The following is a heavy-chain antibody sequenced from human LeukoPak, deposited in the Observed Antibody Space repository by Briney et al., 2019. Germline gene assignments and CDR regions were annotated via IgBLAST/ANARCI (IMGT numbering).Heavy chain of an antibody. D-gene: IGHD6-19*01. CDR2: IYSGGST. CDR3: ATSGWWGYFDY. J-gene: IGHJ4*02. V-gene: IGHV3-66*01. Sequence: TGGSLRLSCAASGFTVSSNYMSWVRQAPGKGLEWVSIIYSGGSTYYGDSVRGRFTISRDNSKNTLYLLMNSLRAEDTAVYYCATSGWWGYFDYWGQGTLVTVSS. CDR1: GFTVSSNY.